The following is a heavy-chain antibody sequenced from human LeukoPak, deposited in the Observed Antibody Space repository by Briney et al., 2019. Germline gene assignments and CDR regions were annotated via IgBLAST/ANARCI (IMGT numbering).Heavy chain of an antibody. CDR3: ARRREDSSGYYGWFGP. Sequence: GESLKISCKGSGYSFTSYWIGWVRQMPGKGLEWMGIIYPGDSDTRYSPSFQGQVTISADKSIRTAYLQWSSLKASDTAMYYCARRREDSSGYYGWFGPWGQGTLVTVSS. CDR2: IYPGDSDT. J-gene: IGHJ5*02. CDR1: GYSFTSYW. D-gene: IGHD3-22*01. V-gene: IGHV5-51*01.